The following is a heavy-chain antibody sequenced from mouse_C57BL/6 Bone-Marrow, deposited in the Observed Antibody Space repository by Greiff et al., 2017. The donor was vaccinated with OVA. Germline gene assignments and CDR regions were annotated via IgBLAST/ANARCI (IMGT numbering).Heavy chain of an antibody. CDR2: ISDGGSYT. CDR1: GFTFSSYA. J-gene: IGHJ3*01. Sequence: EVKLMESGGGLVKPGGSLKLSCAASGFTFSSYAMSWVRQTPEKRLEWVATISDGGSYTYYPDNVKGRFTISRDNAKNNLYLQMSHLKSEDTAMYYCAREGLLRGAWFAYWAQGTLVTVSA. CDR3: AREGLLRGAWFAY. V-gene: IGHV5-4*01. D-gene: IGHD1-1*01.